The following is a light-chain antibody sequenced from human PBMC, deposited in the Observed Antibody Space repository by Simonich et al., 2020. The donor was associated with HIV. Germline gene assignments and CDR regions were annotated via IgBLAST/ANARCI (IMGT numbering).Light chain of an antibody. CDR3: QHYYTTLT. V-gene: IGKV1-NL1*01. J-gene: IGKJ4*01. CDR1: QSISNY. CDR2: AAS. Sequence: DIQMTQSPSSLSASVGDRVTITCRTSQSISNYLNWYQQKPGKAPKLLLYAASRLESGVPSRFSGSGSGTDYTLTISSLQPEDFATYYCQHYYTTLTFGGGTKVEIK.